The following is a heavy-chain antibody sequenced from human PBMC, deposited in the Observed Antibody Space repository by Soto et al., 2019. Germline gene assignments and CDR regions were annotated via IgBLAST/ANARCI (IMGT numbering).Heavy chain of an antibody. V-gene: IGHV1-8*01. D-gene: IGHD6-19*01. CDR3: AKTLLGAVAGP. CDR2: MNPYSGNT. CDR1: GYTFTSYD. Sequence: QVQLVQSGAEVKKPGASVKVSCKTSGYTFTSYDIHWVRQATGQGPEWMGWMNPYSGNTVYAQKFQGRIIMTRNTSMSTANRERSTVRSENTAVYYGAKTLLGAVAGPWGQGTLATVPS. J-gene: IGHJ5*02.